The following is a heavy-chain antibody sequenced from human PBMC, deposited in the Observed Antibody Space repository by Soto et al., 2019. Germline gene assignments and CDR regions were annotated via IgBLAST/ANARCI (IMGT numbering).Heavy chain of an antibody. CDR1: GGSFSGYY. D-gene: IGHD6-19*01. V-gene: IGHV4-34*01. Sequence: PSETLSLTCAVYGGSFSGYYWSWIRQPPGKGLEWIGEINHSGSTNYNPSLKSRVTISVDTSKNQFSLKLSSVTPEDTAVYYCARDPYSSGYYNWFDPWGQGTLVTVSS. J-gene: IGHJ5*02. CDR3: ARDPYSSGYYNWFDP. CDR2: INHSGST.